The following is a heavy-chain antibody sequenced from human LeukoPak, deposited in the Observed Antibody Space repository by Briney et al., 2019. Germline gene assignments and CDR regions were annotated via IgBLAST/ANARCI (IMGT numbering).Heavy chain of an antibody. CDR2: INPSGGST. V-gene: IGHV1-46*01. CDR3: AITPTVTTPFDY. D-gene: IGHD4-11*01. J-gene: IGHJ4*02. Sequence: ASVKVSCKASGYTFTSYYMHWVRQAPGQGLEWMGIINPSGGSTSYAQKFQGRVTMTRDTSTSTVYMELSSLRSEDTAVYYCAITPTVTTPFDYWGQGILVTVSS. CDR1: GYTFTSYY.